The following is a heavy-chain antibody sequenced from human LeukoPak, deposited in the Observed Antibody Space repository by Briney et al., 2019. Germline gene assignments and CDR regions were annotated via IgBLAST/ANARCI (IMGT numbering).Heavy chain of an antibody. V-gene: IGHV3-23*01. CDR2: ISSSGGST. D-gene: IGHD2-15*01. CDR1: GFTLSLYA. Sequence: PGESLRLSCAASGFTLSLYAMSWVSQAPAKGLEWVLSISSSGGSTYYADSVKGRFIISKDNSRNTLYLQMDSLRAEDTALYFCAKDQRLVAARDKQFDPWGQGTLVSVAS. J-gene: IGHJ5*02. CDR3: AKDQRLVAARDKQFDP.